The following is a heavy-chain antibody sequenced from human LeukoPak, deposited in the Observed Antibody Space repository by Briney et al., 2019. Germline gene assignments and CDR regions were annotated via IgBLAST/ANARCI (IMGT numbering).Heavy chain of an antibody. CDR2: ISSSSSTI. Sequence: GGSLRLSCAASGFTFSSYSMNWVRQAPGKGLEWVSYISSSSSTIYYADSVKGRFTISRDNTKNSPYLQMNSLRAEDTAVYYCARDQYYGSGTYYNSSKGYFDYWGQGTLVTVSS. D-gene: IGHD3-10*01. J-gene: IGHJ4*02. CDR1: GFTFSSYS. CDR3: ARDQYYGSGTYYNSSKGYFDY. V-gene: IGHV3-48*04.